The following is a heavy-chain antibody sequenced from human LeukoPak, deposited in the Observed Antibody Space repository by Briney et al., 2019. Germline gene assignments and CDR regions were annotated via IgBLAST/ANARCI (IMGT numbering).Heavy chain of an antibody. Sequence: ASVKVSCKASGYTFTSYAMHWVRQAPGQRLEWMGWINAGNGNTKYSQKFQGRVTITRDTSASTAYMELSSLRSEDTAVYYCATIRGAAAPFDYWGQRTLVTVSS. J-gene: IGHJ4*02. CDR1: GYTFTSYA. CDR2: INAGNGNT. V-gene: IGHV1-3*01. CDR3: ATIRGAAAPFDY. D-gene: IGHD6-13*01.